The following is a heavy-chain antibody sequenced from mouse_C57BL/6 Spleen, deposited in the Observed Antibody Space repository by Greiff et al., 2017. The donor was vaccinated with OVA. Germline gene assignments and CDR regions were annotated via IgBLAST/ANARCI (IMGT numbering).Heavy chain of an antibody. D-gene: IGHD3-2*02. V-gene: IGHV1-18*01. J-gene: IGHJ1*03. CDR2: INPNNGGT. CDR3: ARRTAQAYWYFEG. CDR1: GYTFTDYN. Sequence: VQLQQSGPELVKPGASVKIPCKASGYTFTDYNMDWVKQSHGKSLEWIGDINPNNGGTIYNQKFKGKATLTVDKSSSTAYMELRSLTSEDTAVYYCARRTAQAYWYFEGWGTGTTVTVSA.